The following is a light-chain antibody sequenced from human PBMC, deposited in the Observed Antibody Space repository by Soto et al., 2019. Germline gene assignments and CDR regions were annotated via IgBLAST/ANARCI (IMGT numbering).Light chain of an antibody. CDR3: QQRGNWPPYT. V-gene: IGKV3-11*01. CDR2: DAS. Sequence: EIVLTQSPATLSLSPGDTATLSCRASQSVSRYLAWYQQKPGQAPRLLIYDASNRATGIPARFSGSGSGTDLTLTISSLEPEDFAVYFCQQRGNWPPYTFGQGSKLEIK. CDR1: QSVSRY. J-gene: IGKJ2*01.